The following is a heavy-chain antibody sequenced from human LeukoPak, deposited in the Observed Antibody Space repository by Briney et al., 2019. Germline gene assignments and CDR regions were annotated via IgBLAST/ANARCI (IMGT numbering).Heavy chain of an antibody. J-gene: IGHJ5*02. Sequence: SETLSLTCSVSGGSISYYYWSWIRQPAGKGLEWIGRLYTSGSTNYNPSLKSRVTISVDTSKNQFSLKLSSVTAADTAVYYCARGDYGDFTGMYNWFDPWGQGTLVTVSS. D-gene: IGHD4-17*01. V-gene: IGHV4-4*07. CDR1: GGSISYYY. CDR3: ARGDYGDFTGMYNWFDP. CDR2: LYTSGST.